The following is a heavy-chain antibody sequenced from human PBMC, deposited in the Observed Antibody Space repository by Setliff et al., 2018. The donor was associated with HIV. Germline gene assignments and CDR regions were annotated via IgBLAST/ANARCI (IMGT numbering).Heavy chain of an antibody. CDR3: AQLGMVDDFDY. CDR1: GGSFSGYY. J-gene: IGHJ4*02. Sequence: PSETLSLTCAVYGGSFSGYYWNWIRQPPGKGLEWIGEINHSGSTNYNPSLKTRVTISADTSKNQFSLKLNSVTAADTAMYYCAQLGMVDDFDYWGQGTLVTVSS. D-gene: IGHD1-1*01. V-gene: IGHV4-34*01. CDR2: INHSGST.